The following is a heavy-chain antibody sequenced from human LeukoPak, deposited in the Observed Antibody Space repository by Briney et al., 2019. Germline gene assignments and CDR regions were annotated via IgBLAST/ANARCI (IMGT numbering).Heavy chain of an antibody. Sequence: GASVKVSCKASGYTFTSYDINWVRQATGQGLEWMGWMNPNSGNTGYAQKFQGRVTITRNTSISTAYMELSSLRSEDTAVYYCARPRYCSSTSCYPRWFDPWGQGTLVTVSS. CDR3: ARPRYCSSTSCYPRWFDP. V-gene: IGHV1-8*03. CDR2: MNPNSGNT. D-gene: IGHD2-2*01. J-gene: IGHJ5*02. CDR1: GYTFTSYD.